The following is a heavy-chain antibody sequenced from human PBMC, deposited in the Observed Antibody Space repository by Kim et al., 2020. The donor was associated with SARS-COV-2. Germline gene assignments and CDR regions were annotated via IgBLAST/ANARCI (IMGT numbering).Heavy chain of an antibody. CDR3: ARASLSHDAFDI. CDR1: GYTFTSYA. CDR2: INAGTGNT. J-gene: IGHJ3*02. V-gene: IGHV1-3*01. Sequence: ASVKVSCKASGYTFTSYAMHWVRQAPGQGLEWMGWINAGTGNTKYSQKFQGRVTITRDTSASTAYMELSSLRSEDTAVYYCARASLSHDAFDIWGQGTMVTVSS.